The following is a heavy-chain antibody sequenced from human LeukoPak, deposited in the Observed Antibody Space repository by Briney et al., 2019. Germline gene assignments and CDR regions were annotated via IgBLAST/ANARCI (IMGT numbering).Heavy chain of an antibody. D-gene: IGHD4-17*01. CDR2: INPNSLIP. V-gene: IGHV1-8*01. CDR1: GYTLSDYD. Sequence: RASVKVSCKASGYTLSDYDINWERQVPGQGLEYMGWINPNSLIPGYAQKFRGRLTLTMDTSIRTAYMELSGLTYDDTAIYYCARVKPVPTVSFDPWGQGTLVTVSS. J-gene: IGHJ5*02. CDR3: ARVKPVPTVSFDP.